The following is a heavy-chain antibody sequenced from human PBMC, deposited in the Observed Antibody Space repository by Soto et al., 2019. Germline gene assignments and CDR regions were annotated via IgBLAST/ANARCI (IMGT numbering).Heavy chain of an antibody. V-gene: IGHV4-59*01. J-gene: IGHJ4*02. D-gene: IGHD3-16*01. CDR2: IYYSGST. CDR3: ERSGGSTRSFDS. Sequence: PSETLSLTCTVCGGSISTYWWSWIRQPPRKGLEWLGYIYYSGSTNYNPSLKSRVTISVDTSKNQFSLKLTSVTDADTAVYYWERSGGSTRSFDSWGQGTMVPGSS. CDR1: GGSISTYW.